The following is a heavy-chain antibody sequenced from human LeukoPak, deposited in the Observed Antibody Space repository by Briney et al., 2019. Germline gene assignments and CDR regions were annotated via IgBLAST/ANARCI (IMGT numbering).Heavy chain of an antibody. V-gene: IGHV4-34*01. CDR2: INHSGST. CDR1: GGSFSGYY. Sequence: PSETLSLTCAVYGGSFSGYYWSWIRQPPGKGLEWIGEINHSGSTNYNPSLKSRVTISVDTSKNQFSLKLSSVTAADTAVYYCAREVRVLGVGGWFDPWGQGTLVTVSS. D-gene: IGHD3-16*01. J-gene: IGHJ5*02. CDR3: AREVRVLGVGGWFDP.